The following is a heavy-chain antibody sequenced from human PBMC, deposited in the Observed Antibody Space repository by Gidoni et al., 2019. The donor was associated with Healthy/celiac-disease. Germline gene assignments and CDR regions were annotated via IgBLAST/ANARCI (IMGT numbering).Heavy chain of an antibody. Sequence: QVQLVESGGGVVQPGRSLRLSCAASGFTFSSYGMHWVRQAPGKGLEWVAVISYDGSNKYYAESVKGRFTISRDNSKNTLYLQMNSLRAEDTAVYYCAKVGYITMIVVVPHFDYWGQGTLVTVSS. D-gene: IGHD3-22*01. CDR2: ISYDGSNK. V-gene: IGHV3-30*18. CDR1: GFTFSSYG. J-gene: IGHJ4*02. CDR3: AKVGYITMIVVVPHFDY.